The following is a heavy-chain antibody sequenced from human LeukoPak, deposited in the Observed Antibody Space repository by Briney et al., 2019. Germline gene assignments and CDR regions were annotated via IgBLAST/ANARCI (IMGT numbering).Heavy chain of an antibody. CDR2: IYTSGST. CDR1: GGSTSSASYY. V-gene: IGHV4-61*02. Sequence: SETLSLTCTVSGGSTSSASYYWSWIRQPAGKGLEWIGRIYTSGSTNYSPSLRSRVTISVDTSKNEFSLKLSSVTAADTAVYYCARDRFYSRSGSYQIFDSWGQGTLVTVSS. CDR3: ARDRFYSRSGSYQIFDS. D-gene: IGHD3-10*01. J-gene: IGHJ4*02.